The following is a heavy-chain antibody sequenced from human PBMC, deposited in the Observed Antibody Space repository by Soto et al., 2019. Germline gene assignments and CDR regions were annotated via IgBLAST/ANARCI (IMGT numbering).Heavy chain of an antibody. Sequence: QVQLVQSGAEVKKPGASVKVSCKASGYTFSNYGITWVRQAPGQGLEWMGWISAYNGDTNYAQKLQGRVNLMTDTSARTACMELRSLRSYDTAVYFCAILEGVAGAPASSYIHVWRTRTAVTVSS. CDR1: GYTFSNYG. CDR3: AILEGVAGAPASSYIHV. V-gene: IGHV1-18*01. J-gene: IGHJ6*03. D-gene: IGHD3-3*01. CDR2: ISAYNGDT.